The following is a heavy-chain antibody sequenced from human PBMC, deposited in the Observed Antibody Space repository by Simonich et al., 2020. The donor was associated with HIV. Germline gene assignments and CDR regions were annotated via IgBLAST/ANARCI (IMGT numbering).Heavy chain of an antibody. J-gene: IGHJ6*03. V-gene: IGHV3-21*01. CDR3: ARDPGASWWANYYYYMDV. CDR1: GFTFSSYS. D-gene: IGHD2-15*01. Sequence: EVQLVESGGGLVKPGGSLRLSCAASGFTFSSYSMNWVRRAPGKGLGWGSSISSSSSKKYYADAVKGRFTISRDNAKNSLYLQMNSLRAEDTAVYYCARDPGASWWANYYYYMDVWGKGTTVTVSS. CDR2: ISSSSSKK.